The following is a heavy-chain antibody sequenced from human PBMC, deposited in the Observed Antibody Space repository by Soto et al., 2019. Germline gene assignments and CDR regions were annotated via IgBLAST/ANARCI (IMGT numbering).Heavy chain of an antibody. CDR2: ISSSGSTI. V-gene: IGHV3-48*02. CDR1: GFTFSSYT. CDR3: ARAGGYXDTSGYYGAWYDYGMDV. Sequence: PGGSLRLSCAASGFTFSSYTMNWVRQAPGKGLERVSYISSSGSTIYYADSVRGRFTISRDNAKNSLYLQMDSLRDEDTAVYYCARAGGYXDTSGYYGAWYDYGMDVWGLGTTVTVSS. J-gene: IGHJ6*02. D-gene: IGHD3-22*01.